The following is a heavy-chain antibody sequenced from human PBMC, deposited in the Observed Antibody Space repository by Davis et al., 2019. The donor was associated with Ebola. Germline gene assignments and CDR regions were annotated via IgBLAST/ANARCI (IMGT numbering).Heavy chain of an antibody. D-gene: IGHD3-10*01. CDR2: ISSSSSYI. V-gene: IGHV3-21*01. CDR1: GFTFSSYS. CDR3: ARVGGSGDGDY. J-gene: IGHJ4*02. Sequence: GESLKISCAASGFTFSSYSMNWVRQAPGKGLEWVSSISSSSSYIYYADSVKGRFTISRDNAKNSLYLQMNSLRAEDTAVYYCARVGGSGDGDYWGQGTLVTVSS.